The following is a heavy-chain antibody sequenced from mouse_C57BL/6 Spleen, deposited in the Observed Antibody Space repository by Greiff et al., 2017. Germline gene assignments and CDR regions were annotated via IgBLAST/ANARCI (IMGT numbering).Heavy chain of an antibody. V-gene: IGHV1-26*01. CDR1: GYTFTDFY. CDR2: INPNNGGT. J-gene: IGHJ3*01. D-gene: IGHD2-3*01. Sequence: EVQLQQSGPELVKPGASVKISCKASGYTFTDFYMNWVKQSHGKSLEWIGDINPNNGGTSYNQKFKGKATLTVDKSSSTAYMELRSLTSEDSAVYYCARSLYESWFAYWGQGTLVTVSA. CDR3: ARSLYESWFAY.